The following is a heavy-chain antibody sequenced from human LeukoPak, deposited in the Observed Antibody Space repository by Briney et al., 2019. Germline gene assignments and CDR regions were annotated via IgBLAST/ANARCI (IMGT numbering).Heavy chain of an antibody. CDR2: IKQDGSEK. CDR3: ARGPTTKTAIYYYYYMDV. J-gene: IGHJ6*03. V-gene: IGHV3-7*01. D-gene: IGHD1-1*01. Sequence: GGSLRLSCAASGFTFSSYWMSWVRQAPGKGLEWVANIKQDGSEKYYVDSVKGRFTISRDNAKNSLYLQMNSLRAEDTAVYYCARGPTTKTAIYYYYYMDVWGKGTTVTVSS. CDR1: GFTFSSYW.